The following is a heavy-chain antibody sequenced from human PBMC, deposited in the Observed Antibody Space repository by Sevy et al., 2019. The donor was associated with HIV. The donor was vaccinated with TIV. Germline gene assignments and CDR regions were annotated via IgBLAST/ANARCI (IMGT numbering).Heavy chain of an antibody. D-gene: IGHD4-17*01. Sequence: LSLTCAASGFTFSSYSMNWVRQAPGKGLEWVSYISSSSSTIYYADSVKGRFTISRDNAKNSLYLQMNSLRAEDTAVYYCARGRGLERVTTTLFFDYWGQGTLVTVSS. CDR2: ISSSSSTI. CDR3: ARGRGLERVTTTLFFDY. V-gene: IGHV3-48*01. CDR1: GFTFSSYS. J-gene: IGHJ4*02.